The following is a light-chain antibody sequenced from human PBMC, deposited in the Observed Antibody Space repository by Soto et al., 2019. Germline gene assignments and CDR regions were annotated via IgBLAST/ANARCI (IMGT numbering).Light chain of an antibody. V-gene: IGKV3-15*01. CDR1: QSVSSN. CDR3: QQYNNWPPLT. J-gene: IGKJ4*01. CDR2: GAS. Sequence: EVVMTQSPATLSVSPGERATLSCRASQSVSSNLAWYQQKPGQAPRHLIYGASTRATGIPARFSGSGSGTEFTLTISSLQSEDFAVYYCQQYNNWPPLTFGGGTTVEIK.